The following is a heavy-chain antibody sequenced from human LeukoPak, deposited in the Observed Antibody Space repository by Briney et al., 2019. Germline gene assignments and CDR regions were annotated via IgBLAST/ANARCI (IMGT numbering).Heavy chain of an antibody. CDR2: IHTSGST. CDR3: ARANMDTVTMVRGVIIFSWFDP. V-gene: IGHV4-4*07. Sequence: SETLSLTCTVSGGSISSYYWSWIRQPAGKGLEWIGRIHTSGSTNYNPSLKSRVTMSVDTSKNQFSLKLSSVTAADTAVYYCARANMDTVTMVRGVIIFSWFDPWGQGTLVTVSS. CDR1: GGSISSYY. J-gene: IGHJ5*02. D-gene: IGHD3-10*01.